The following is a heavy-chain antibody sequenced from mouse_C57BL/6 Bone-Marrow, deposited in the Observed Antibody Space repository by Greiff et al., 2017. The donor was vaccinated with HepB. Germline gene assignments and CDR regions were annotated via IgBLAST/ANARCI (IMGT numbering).Heavy chain of an antibody. Sequence: QVQLQQPGAELVKPGASVKMSCKASGYTFPSYWITWVKQRPGQGLEWIGDIYPGSGSTNYNEKFKSKATLTVDTSSSTAYMQLSSLTSEDSAVYYCASRPNYYGSSLYWYFDVWGTGTTVTVSS. CDR1: GYTFPSYW. V-gene: IGHV1-55*01. CDR3: ASRPNYYGSSLYWYFDV. D-gene: IGHD1-1*01. J-gene: IGHJ1*03. CDR2: IYPGSGST.